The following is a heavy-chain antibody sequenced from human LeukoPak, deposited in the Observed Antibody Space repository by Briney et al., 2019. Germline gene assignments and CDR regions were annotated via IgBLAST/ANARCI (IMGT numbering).Heavy chain of an antibody. Sequence: GESLKISCKGSGYRFTSYWIGWVRQMPGKGLEWMGIIYPGDSDTRYSPSFQGQVTISADKSISTAYLQWSSLKASDTAMYYCARSAYYYGSGSYSTIDYWGQGTLVTVSS. CDR1: GYRFTSYW. CDR2: IYPGDSDT. J-gene: IGHJ4*02. CDR3: ARSAYYYGSGSYSTIDY. D-gene: IGHD3-10*01. V-gene: IGHV5-51*01.